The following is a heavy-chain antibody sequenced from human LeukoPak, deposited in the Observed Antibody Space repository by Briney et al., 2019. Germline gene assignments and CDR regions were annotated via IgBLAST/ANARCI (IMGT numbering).Heavy chain of an antibody. CDR2: INSDGGYT. J-gene: IGHJ6*03. CDR3: AKSASSWSGYYYYYMDV. D-gene: IGHD6-6*01. CDR1: GFTFDDYA. V-gene: IGHV3-43D*03. Sequence: GGSLRLSCAASGFTFDDYAMHWVRHTPGKGLDWISLINSDGGYTYYADSVKGRFTISRDNSKKSLYLQMNSLRTEDTALYYCAKSASSWSGYYYYYMDVWGKGTTVTVSS.